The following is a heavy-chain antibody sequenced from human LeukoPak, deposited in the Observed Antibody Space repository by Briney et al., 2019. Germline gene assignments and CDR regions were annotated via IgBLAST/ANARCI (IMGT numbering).Heavy chain of an antibody. V-gene: IGHV1-18*01. CDR3: ARRATRASSGAFDI. CDR2: ISAYNGNT. CDR1: GYTFTSYG. J-gene: IGHJ3*02. D-gene: IGHD6-6*01. Sequence: ASVKVSCKASGYTFTSYGISWVRQAPGPGLEWMGWISAYNGNTNYAQKLQGRVTMTTDTSTSTAYMELRSLRSDDTAVYYCARRATRASSGAFDIWGQGAMVTVSS.